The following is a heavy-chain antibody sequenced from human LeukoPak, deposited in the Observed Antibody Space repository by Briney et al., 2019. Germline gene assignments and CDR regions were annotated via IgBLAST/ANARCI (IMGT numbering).Heavy chain of an antibody. D-gene: IGHD6-13*01. CDR1: GFTFDDYA. V-gene: IGHV3-9*01. CDR3: ANSDSNNWYGGFDH. CDR2: ISWNSGSI. J-gene: IGHJ4*02. Sequence: PGRSLTLSCAASGFTFDDYAMHWVRQAPGKGLEWVSGISWNSGSIGYADSVKGRFTISRDNSKNTLYLQMNSLRAEDTAIYYCANSDSNNWYGGFDHWGPGTLVTVSS.